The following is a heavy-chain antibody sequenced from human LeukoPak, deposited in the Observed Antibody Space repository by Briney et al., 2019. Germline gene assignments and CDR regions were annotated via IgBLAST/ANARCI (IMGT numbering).Heavy chain of an antibody. J-gene: IGHJ3*02. V-gene: IGHV4-39*07. CDR2: IYYSGST. Sequence: SETLSLTCTVSGGSISSSVHHWGWIRQPSGKGLEWIASIYYSGSTRYNPSLGSRVSISIDTSNNQFSLRLTSVTAADTAVYYCARDPVRGVVGTKGDAFDIWGQGTKVTVSS. CDR1: GGSISSSVHH. CDR3: ARDPVRGVVGTKGDAFDI. D-gene: IGHD2-21*01.